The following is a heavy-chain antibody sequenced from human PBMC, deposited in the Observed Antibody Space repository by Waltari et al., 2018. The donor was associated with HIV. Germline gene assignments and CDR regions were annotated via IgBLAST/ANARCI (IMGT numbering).Heavy chain of an antibody. CDR3: ARASRGYYYGSGSYYNFGMDV. CDR1: GGSFSGYY. Sequence: QVQLQQWGAGLLKPSETLSLTCAVYGGSFSGYYWSWIRQPPGKGLEWIGEINHSGSTNYNPSRNGRVTISVDTSKNQFSLKLSSVTAADTAVYYCARASRGYYYGSGSYYNFGMDVWGQGTTVTVSS. D-gene: IGHD3-10*01. V-gene: IGHV4-34*01. CDR2: INHSGST. J-gene: IGHJ6*02.